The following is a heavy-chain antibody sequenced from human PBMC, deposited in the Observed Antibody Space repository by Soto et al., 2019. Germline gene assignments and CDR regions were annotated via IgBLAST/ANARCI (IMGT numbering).Heavy chain of an antibody. J-gene: IGHJ4*02. V-gene: IGHV1-2*02. Sequence: RASVKVSCKTSGYIFTDNYLHWVRQAPGQGLEWMGWINPKSGVTDFAQNFRGRVTMTRDTAISTAYMELSRLRSDDTAVYYCARAYSGSGSPKFWGQGTLVTVSS. CDR2: INPKSGVT. D-gene: IGHD3-10*01. CDR3: ARAYSGSGSPKF. CDR1: GYIFTDNY.